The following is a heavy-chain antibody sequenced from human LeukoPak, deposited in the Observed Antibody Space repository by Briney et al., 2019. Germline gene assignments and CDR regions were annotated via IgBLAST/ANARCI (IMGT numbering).Heavy chain of an antibody. CDR3: AKQNGVVRGVIIG. CDR2: ISGSGGST. D-gene: IGHD3-10*01. J-gene: IGHJ4*02. Sequence: GGPLRLSCAASGFTFSSYTMSWVRQAPGKGLEWVSAISGSGGSTYYADSVKGRFTISRDNSKNTLYLQMNSLRAEDTAVYYCAKQNGVVRGVIIGWGQGTLVTVSS. V-gene: IGHV3-23*01. CDR1: GFTFSSYT.